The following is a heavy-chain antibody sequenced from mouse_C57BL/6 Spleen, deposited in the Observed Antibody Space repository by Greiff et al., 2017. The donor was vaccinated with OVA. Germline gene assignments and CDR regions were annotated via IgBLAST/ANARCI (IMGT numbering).Heavy chain of an antibody. CDR3: AREKGYDGSTFDY. V-gene: IGHV1-82*01. CDR2: IYPGDGDT. Sequence: VQLQQSGPELVKPGASVKISCKASGYAFSSSWMNWVKQRPGKGLEWIGRIYPGDGDTNYNGKFKGKATLTADKSSSTAYMQLSSLTSEDSAVYVCAREKGYDGSTFDYWGQGTTLTVSS. J-gene: IGHJ2*01. CDR1: GYAFSSSW. D-gene: IGHD2-3*01.